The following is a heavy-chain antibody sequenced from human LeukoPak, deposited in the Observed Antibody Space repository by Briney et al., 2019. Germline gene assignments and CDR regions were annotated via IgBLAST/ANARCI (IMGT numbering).Heavy chain of an antibody. D-gene: IGHD5/OR15-5a*01. J-gene: IGHJ3*02. CDR2: INPNSGAT. Sequence: ASVKVSCKASGYTFTGYYMHWVRQAPGQGPEWMGWINPNSGATSYAQKFEGRVTMTRDTSINTAYMELSSLRSDDTAVYYCARRMVSPSTKQRNDAFDIWGQGTMVTVSS. CDR1: GYTFTGYY. CDR3: ARRMVSPSTKQRNDAFDI. V-gene: IGHV1-2*02.